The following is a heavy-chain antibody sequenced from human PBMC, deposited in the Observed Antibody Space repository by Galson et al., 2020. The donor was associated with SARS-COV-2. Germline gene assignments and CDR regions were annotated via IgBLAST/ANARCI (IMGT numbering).Heavy chain of an antibody. CDR1: GFTFSDAW. D-gene: IGHD2-15*01. CDR2: FKRKRDGWTT. V-gene: IGHV3-15*05. Sequence: GGSLRLSCPVSGFTFSDAWMSWVRQAPGKGLEWVGHFKRKRDGWTTDYAAPVKGRFTMSRDDSRNRLYLQMTSLKSEDTAVYYCVADIPPSRGVVAAYPVHYWGLGTLVTVSS. CDR3: VADIPPSRGVVAAYPVHY. J-gene: IGHJ4*02.